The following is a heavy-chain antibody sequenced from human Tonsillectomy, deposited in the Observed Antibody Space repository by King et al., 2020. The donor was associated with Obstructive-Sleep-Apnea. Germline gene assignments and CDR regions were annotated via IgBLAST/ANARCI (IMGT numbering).Heavy chain of an antibody. V-gene: IGHV7-4-1*02. CDR3: ARGRSWFDP. J-gene: IGHJ5*02. Sequence: QLVQSGSELRKPGASVKVSCKASGYNLSTYVMNWVRQAPGQGLEWMGWIDTNTGNPTYAKGFTRRFVFSLDTSVSTAYLQISSLRTEDTAVYYCARGRSWFDPWGQGTLVTVSS. CDR2: IDTNTGNP. CDR1: GYNLSTYV.